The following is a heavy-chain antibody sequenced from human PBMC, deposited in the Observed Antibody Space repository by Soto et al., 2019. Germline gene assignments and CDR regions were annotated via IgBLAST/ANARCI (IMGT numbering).Heavy chain of an antibody. Sequence: QVQLQPWGAGLLKPSETLSLTCVVYGGSFSGYSWSWIRQSPGKGLEWIGEINRSGSTKYNPSLKSRVTISVDTSRNHFSLKLNSVTAADTAVYYCVRALVAATLGWFDPWGQGTLATVSS. CDR1: GGSFSGYS. CDR2: INRSGST. CDR3: VRALVAATLGWFDP. J-gene: IGHJ5*02. V-gene: IGHV4-34*01. D-gene: IGHD2-15*01.